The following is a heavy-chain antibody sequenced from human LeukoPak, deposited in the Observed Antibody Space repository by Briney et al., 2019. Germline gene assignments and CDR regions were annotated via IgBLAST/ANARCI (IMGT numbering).Heavy chain of an antibody. V-gene: IGHV3-48*03. D-gene: IGHD5-12*01. CDR1: GFTFSSYE. CDR2: ISSSGSTI. CDR3: AREVATTNYYYYMDV. J-gene: IGHJ6*03. Sequence: GGSLRLSCAASGFTFSSYEMNWVRQAPGEGLEWVSYISSSGSTIYYADSVKGRFTIYRDNAKNSLYLQMTSLRAEDTAVYYCAREVATTNYYYYMDVWGKGTTVTVSS.